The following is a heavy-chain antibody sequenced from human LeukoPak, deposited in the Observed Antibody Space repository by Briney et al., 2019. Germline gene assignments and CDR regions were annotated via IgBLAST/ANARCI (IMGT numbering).Heavy chain of an antibody. CDR2: INPNSGGT. CDR3: ARDYYPSGWYGY. Sequence: ASVKVSCKASGYTFTGYYMHWVRQAPGQGLEWMGWINPNSGGTNYAQKFQDRVTMTRDTSISTAYMELSRLRSDDTAVYYCARDYYPSGWYGYWGQGTLVTVSS. V-gene: IGHV1-2*02. CDR1: GYTFTGYY. J-gene: IGHJ4*02. D-gene: IGHD6-19*01.